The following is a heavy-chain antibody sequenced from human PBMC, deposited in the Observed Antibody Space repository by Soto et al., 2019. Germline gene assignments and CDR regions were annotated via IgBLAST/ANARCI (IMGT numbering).Heavy chain of an antibody. CDR1: GFTFSIYG. CDR2: LWADGSHE. Sequence: QVQLEESGGGVVQPGRSLRLSCAASGFTFSIYGMHWVRQAPGTGLAWVASLWADGSHECYADSVKGRFTVSRDNSKSTVYLQMNSLRAEDTSLYYWSGEPTGGNDAFDIWGQGTMVTVSS. V-gene: IGHV3-33*01. CDR3: SGEPTGGNDAFDI. D-gene: IGHD3-16*01. J-gene: IGHJ3*02.